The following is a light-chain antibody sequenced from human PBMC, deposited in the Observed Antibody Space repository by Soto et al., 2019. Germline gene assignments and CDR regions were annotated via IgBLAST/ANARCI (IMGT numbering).Light chain of an antibody. CDR2: GAS. CDR3: QQYDNWPWT. V-gene: IGKV3-15*01. Sequence: EIVMTQSPGTLSVSPGGRATLSCRASQSISDTLAWYQQKPGQAPRLLIHGASTKATGCPARVSGSGSGTDVTLTISSLQSEDFAVYYCQQYDNWPWTFGQGTKVDIK. CDR1: QSISDT. J-gene: IGKJ1*01.